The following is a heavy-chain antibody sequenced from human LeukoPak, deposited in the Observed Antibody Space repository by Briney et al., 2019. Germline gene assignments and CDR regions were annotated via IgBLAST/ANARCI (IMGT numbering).Heavy chain of an antibody. CDR2: INHSGTS. Sequence: PSETLSLTCAVQRGSFSGSFWSWIRQSPGMGLEWIGEINHSGTSNYNPSLKSRVTISVDTSKNQFSLKLSSVTAADTAVYYCARHPLVATMSFDYWGQGTLVTVSS. D-gene: IGHD5-12*01. CDR3: ARHPLVATMSFDY. J-gene: IGHJ4*02. CDR1: RGSFSGSF. V-gene: IGHV4-34*01.